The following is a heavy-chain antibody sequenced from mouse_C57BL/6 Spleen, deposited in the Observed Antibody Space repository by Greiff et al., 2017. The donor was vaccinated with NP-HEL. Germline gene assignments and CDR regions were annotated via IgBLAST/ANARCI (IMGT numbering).Heavy chain of an antibody. V-gene: IGHV14-4*01. D-gene: IGHD2-1*01. J-gene: IGHJ3*01. CDR3: TRGINYVLFSY. Sequence: VQLQQSGAELVRPGASVKLSCTASGFNIKDDYMHWVKQRPEQGLEWIGWIDPENGDTEYASKFQGKATITADTSSNTAYLRLSSLTSEDTAVYYCTRGINYVLFSYWGQGTLVTVSA. CDR2: IDPENGDT. CDR1: GFNIKDDY.